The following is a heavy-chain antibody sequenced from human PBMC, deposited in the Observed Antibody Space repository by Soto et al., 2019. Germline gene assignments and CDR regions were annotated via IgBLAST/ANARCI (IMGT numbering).Heavy chain of an antibody. Sequence: QVQLVQSGAEVKKPGSSVKVSCKASGGTFSSYAISWVRQAPGQGLEWMGGIIPIFGTENYAQKFQGRVTMTADDSTSTAYMELSSLRSEDTAVYYCARRDTYYYDSSGYPHILVPFDIWGQGTMVTVSS. D-gene: IGHD3-22*01. CDR3: ARRDTYYYDSSGYPHILVPFDI. CDR2: IIPIFGTE. CDR1: GGTFSSYA. V-gene: IGHV1-69*01. J-gene: IGHJ3*02.